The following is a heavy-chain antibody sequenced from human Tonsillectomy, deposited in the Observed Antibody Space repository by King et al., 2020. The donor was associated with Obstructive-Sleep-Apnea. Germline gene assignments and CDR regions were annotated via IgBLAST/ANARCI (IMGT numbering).Heavy chain of an antibody. Sequence: LQLQESGPGLVKPSETLSLTCTVSGGSISSSSYYWGWIRQPPGKGLEWIGSIYYSGSTYYNPSLKSRVTISVDPSKNQFSLKLSSVTAADTAVYYCARKGLLWFGELSPTFDYWGQGTLVTVSS. CDR3: ARKGLLWFGELSPTFDY. D-gene: IGHD3-10*01. J-gene: IGHJ4*02. V-gene: IGHV4-39*07. CDR1: GGSISSSSYY. CDR2: IYYSGST.